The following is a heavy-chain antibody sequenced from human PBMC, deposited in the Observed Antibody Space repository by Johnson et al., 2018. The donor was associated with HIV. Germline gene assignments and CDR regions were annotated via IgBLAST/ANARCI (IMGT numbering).Heavy chain of an antibody. CDR1: GFTFSSYG. Sequence: QEQLVESGGGVVQPGGSLRLSCAASGFTFSSYGMHWVRQAPGKGLEWVAFIRYDGTNKYSADSVKGRFSISRDNSKNTLYLQMNSLSAEDTALYYCVKSTQASIVRESGPYGGFHVWGQGTMVTVSS. CDR2: IRYDGTNK. D-gene: IGHD4/OR15-4a*01. CDR3: VKSTQASIVRESGPYGGFHV. J-gene: IGHJ3*01. V-gene: IGHV3-30*02.